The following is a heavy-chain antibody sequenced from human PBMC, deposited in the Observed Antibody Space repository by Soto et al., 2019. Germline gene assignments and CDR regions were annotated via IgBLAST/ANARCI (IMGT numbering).Heavy chain of an antibody. Sequence: SETLSLTCTVSGDSISSGDYYWSWVRQSPGKGLEWIGNIHHIGSTFYNPSLKSRVSISVDTSKSQFSLKLSSVTAADTAVYYCARVTRLGAIWGQGTMVTVSS. CDR1: GDSISSGDYY. CDR3: ARVTRLGAI. V-gene: IGHV4-30-4*02. CDR2: IHHIGST. D-gene: IGHD5-12*01. J-gene: IGHJ3*02.